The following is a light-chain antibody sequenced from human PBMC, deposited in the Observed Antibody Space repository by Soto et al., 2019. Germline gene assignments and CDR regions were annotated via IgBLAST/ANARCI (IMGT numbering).Light chain of an antibody. CDR3: QSYDSRLTGSYV. J-gene: IGLJ1*01. CDR2: DNT. V-gene: IGLV1-40*01. CDR1: KSNIGAGFA. Sequence: QSVLTQPPSVSGAPGQRVTISCTGRKSNIGAGFAVHWYQHIPGAAPRLLTYDNTDRPSGVPDRFSASTSGTSASLTINGLQAEDEGDYYCQSYDSRLTGSYVFGTGTKVTVL.